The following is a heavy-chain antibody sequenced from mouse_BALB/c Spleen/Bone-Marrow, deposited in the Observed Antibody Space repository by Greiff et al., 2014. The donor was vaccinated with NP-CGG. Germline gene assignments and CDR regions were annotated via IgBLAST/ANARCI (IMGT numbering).Heavy chain of an antibody. Sequence: EVKLQESGGGLVKPGGSLKLSCTAFGFTFNYYYMYWVRQTPEKRLEWVATISDGGDYTYYLDSVKGRFTISRDNAKNNLYLQMSSLKSEDTAMYYFARGGEYRYDWFAYWGQGTLVTVSA. CDR1: GFTFNYYY. CDR2: ISDGGDYT. V-gene: IGHV5-4*02. J-gene: IGHJ3*01. D-gene: IGHD2-14*01. CDR3: ARGGEYRYDWFAY.